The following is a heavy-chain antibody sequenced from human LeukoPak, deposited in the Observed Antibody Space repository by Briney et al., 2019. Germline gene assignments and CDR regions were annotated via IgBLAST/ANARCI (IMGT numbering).Heavy chain of an antibody. CDR2: ISSSGST. D-gene: IGHD3-22*01. CDR3: AKSRDSSGYRNNWFDP. J-gene: IGHJ5*02. V-gene: IGHV4-61*01. CDR1: GGSISSSSHY. Sequence: PSETLSLTCTVSGGSISSSSHYWSWIRQSPGKGLEWIGYISSSGSTNYNPSLKSRVTMSVDTSKNQFSLKLNFVTAADTAVYYCAKSRDSSGYRNNWFDPWGQGTLVTVSS.